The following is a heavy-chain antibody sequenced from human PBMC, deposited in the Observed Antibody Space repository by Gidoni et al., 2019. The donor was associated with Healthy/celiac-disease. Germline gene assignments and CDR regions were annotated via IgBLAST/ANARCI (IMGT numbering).Heavy chain of an antibody. Sequence: EVQLLESGGGLVQPGGSLRLSCAASGFTFRSYAMSWVRQAPGKGLEWVSAISGSGGSTYYADSVKGRFTISRDNSKNTLYLQMNSLRAEDTAVYYCAKDGRCSSTSCYTGYWGQGTLVTVSS. V-gene: IGHV3-23*01. J-gene: IGHJ4*02. D-gene: IGHD2-2*02. CDR1: GFTFRSYA. CDR2: ISGSGGST. CDR3: AKDGRCSSTSCYTGY.